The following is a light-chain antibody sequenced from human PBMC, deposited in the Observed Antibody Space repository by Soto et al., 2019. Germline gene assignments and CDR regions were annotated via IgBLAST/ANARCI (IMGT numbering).Light chain of an antibody. V-gene: IGKV3D-20*02. CDR3: QQRPMWPIT. CDR2: GAS. Sequence: EIVLTQSPGTLSLSPGERATLSCRASQSVSSNFLAWYQQKPGQAPRLLIYGASNRDTGIPDRFSGSGSGTDFPLTISRLEPEDSAVYYCQQRPMWPITFGQRTRLEIK. CDR1: QSVSSNF. J-gene: IGKJ5*01.